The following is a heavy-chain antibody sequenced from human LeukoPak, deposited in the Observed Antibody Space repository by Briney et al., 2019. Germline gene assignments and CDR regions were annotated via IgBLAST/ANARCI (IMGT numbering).Heavy chain of an antibody. V-gene: IGHV3-21*01. D-gene: IGHD6-13*01. Sequence: GGSLRLSCAASGFTFSSYSMNWVRQAPGKGLEWVSSISSSSSYIYYADSVEGRFTISRDNAKNSLYLQMNSLGAEDTAVYYCAGGEVVSSSWFPHRNYWGQGTLVTVSS. CDR2: ISSSSSYI. J-gene: IGHJ4*02. CDR1: GFTFSSYS. CDR3: AGGEVVSSSWFPHRNY.